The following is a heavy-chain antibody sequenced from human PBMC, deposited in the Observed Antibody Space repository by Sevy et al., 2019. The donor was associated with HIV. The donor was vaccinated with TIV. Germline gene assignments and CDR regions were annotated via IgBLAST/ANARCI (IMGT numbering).Heavy chain of an antibody. Sequence: SETLSLTCTVSGGSISSYYWSWIRQPPGKGLEWIGYIYYSGSTNYNPSLKSRVTISVDTSKNQLSLKLSSVTAADTAVYYCARAPPVRSGDDSLNWFDPWGQGTLVTVSS. CDR2: IYYSGST. CDR1: GGSISSYY. CDR3: ARAPPVRSGDDSLNWFDP. J-gene: IGHJ5*02. V-gene: IGHV4-59*01. D-gene: IGHD5-12*01.